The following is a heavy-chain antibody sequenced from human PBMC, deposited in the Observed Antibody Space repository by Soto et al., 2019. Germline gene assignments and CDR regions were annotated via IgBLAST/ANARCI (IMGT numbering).Heavy chain of an antibody. CDR3: AKIIDAGGIDY. J-gene: IGHJ4*02. D-gene: IGHD6-13*01. Sequence: PGGSLRLSCAASGFTFSNYGMSWVRQAPGKGLEWVSSISGNGAGTYYVDSVKGRFTVSRDNSKNTLNLQMNSLRAEDTAVYYCAKIIDAGGIDYWGQGTMVTVSS. CDR2: ISGNGAGT. V-gene: IGHV3-23*01. CDR1: GFTFSNYG.